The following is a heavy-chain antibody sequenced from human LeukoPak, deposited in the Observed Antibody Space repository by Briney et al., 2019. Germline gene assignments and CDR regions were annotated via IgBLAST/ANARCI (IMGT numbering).Heavy chain of an antibody. CDR3: AKDPMVRGPNLFDY. D-gene: IGHD3-10*01. CDR1: GFTFDDYA. CDR2: ISWNSGSI. V-gene: IGHV3-9*01. J-gene: IGHJ4*02. Sequence: PGRSLRLSCAASGFTFDDYAMPWVRQAPGKGLEWVSGISWNSGSIGYADSVKGRFTISRDNAKNSLYLQMNSLRAEDTALYYCAKDPMVRGPNLFDYWGQGTLVTVSS.